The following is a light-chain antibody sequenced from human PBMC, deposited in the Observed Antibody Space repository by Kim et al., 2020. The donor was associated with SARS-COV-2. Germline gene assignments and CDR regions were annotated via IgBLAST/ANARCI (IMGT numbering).Light chain of an antibody. CDR1: QSVSSY. J-gene: IGKJ5*01. CDR2: DAS. Sequence: APGERATLSGRASQSVSSYLAWYQQKPGQAPRLLIYDASNRATGIPARFSGSGSGTDFTLTISSLEPEDFAVYYCQQRSNWPRNTFGQGTRLEIK. CDR3: QQRSNWPRNT. V-gene: IGKV3-11*01.